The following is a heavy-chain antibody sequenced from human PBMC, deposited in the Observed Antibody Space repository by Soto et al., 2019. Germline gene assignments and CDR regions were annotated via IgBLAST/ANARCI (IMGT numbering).Heavy chain of an antibody. D-gene: IGHD2-15*01. CDR3: ATTPRGAAY. CDR2: ISYNGKYE. CDR1: GFTFSTYT. J-gene: IGHJ4*02. V-gene: IGHV3-30*04. Sequence: QVHLVESGGGVVQPGRSLRLSCAASGFTFSTYTMHWVRQAPGKGLEWVADISYNGKYEYYADSVKGRFTISRDNSKSTLYLQMNSLTPEDTAVYYCATTPRGAAYWGQGTLVTVSS.